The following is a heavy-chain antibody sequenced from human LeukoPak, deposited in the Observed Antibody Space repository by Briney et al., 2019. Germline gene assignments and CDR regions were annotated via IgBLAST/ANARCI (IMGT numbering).Heavy chain of an antibody. CDR1: GYTFTGYY. CDR3: ARDRGIAAAGTEDY. V-gene: IGHV1-2*02. CDR2: INPNSGGT. D-gene: IGHD6-13*01. J-gene: IGHJ4*02. Sequence: ASVKVSCKASGYTFTGYYMHWVRQAPGQGLEWMGWINPNSGGTNYAQKLQGRVTMTTDTSTSTAYMELRSLRSDDTAVYYCARDRGIAAAGTEDYWGQGTLVTVSS.